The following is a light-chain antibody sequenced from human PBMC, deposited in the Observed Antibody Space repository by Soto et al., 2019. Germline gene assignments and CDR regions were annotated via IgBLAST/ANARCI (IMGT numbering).Light chain of an antibody. V-gene: IGKV3-15*01. Sequence: MMTQSPATLSVSQGERATLSCRASQSVSSNLAWYQQKPGQAPRLLIYGASTRATGIPARFSGSGSGTEFTLTISSLQSEDFATYYCQQYYSFPRTFGQGTKVDI. CDR3: QQYYSFPRT. CDR2: GAS. CDR1: QSVSSN. J-gene: IGKJ1*01.